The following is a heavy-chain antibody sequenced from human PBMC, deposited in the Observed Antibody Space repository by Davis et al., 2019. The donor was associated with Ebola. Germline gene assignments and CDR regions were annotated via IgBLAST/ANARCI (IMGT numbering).Heavy chain of an antibody. D-gene: IGHD4-17*01. J-gene: IGHJ6*02. CDR1: GLTFSSYA. V-gene: IGHV3-30-3*01. Sequence: PGGSLRLSCAASGLTFSSYAMHWVRQAPGKGLEWVAVISYDGSNKYYADSVKGRFTISRDNSKNTLYLQMNSLRAEDTAVYYCARTVTTLFWYYYYGMDVWGQGTTVTVSS. CDR3: ARTVTTLFWYYYYGMDV. CDR2: ISYDGSNK.